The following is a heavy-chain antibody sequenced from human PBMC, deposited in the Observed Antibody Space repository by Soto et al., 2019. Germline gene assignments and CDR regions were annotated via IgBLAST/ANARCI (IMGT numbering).Heavy chain of an antibody. J-gene: IGHJ3*01. CDR2: ISSNGGVI. D-gene: IGHD1-1*01. CDR1: GFTFSSYS. CDR3: ARLGMGATALDTFDL. Sequence: GGSLRLSCAASGFTFSSYSMNWVRQAPGKGLEWVSSISSNGGVIFYADSMKGRFTISRDNAKNSLYLQLSSLRAEDTALYYCARLGMGATALDTFDLWGQGTMVTISS. V-gene: IGHV3-21*01.